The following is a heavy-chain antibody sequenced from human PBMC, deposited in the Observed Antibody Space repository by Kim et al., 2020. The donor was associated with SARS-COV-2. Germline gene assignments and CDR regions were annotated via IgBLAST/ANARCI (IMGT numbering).Heavy chain of an antibody. D-gene: IGHD2-15*01. J-gene: IGHJ6*03. CDR2: IKSDGSST. CDR1: GFTFSSYW. Sequence: GGSLRLSCAASGFTFSSYWMHWVRQAPGKGRVWVACIKSDGSSTLYADSVKGQFTISRDNAKNTLYLEMNSLRVEDTAVYYCVRAAGGGVWGKGTTVTV. V-gene: IGHV3-74*01. CDR3: VRAAGGGV.